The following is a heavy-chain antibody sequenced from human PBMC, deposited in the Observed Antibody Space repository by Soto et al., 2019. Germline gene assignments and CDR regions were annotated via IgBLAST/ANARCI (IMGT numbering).Heavy chain of an antibody. Sequence: QVQLQESGPGLVKPSETLSLTCTVSGGSISSYYWSWIRQPPGKGLEWIGYIYYSGSTNYNPSLKSRVTISVDTSKNQFSLKLSSVTAADTAVYYCARGGTTAVRKGAGFDYYYYGMDVWSQGTTVTVSS. CDR1: GGSISSYY. CDR2: IYYSGST. J-gene: IGHJ6*02. D-gene: IGHD1-1*01. V-gene: IGHV4-59*01. CDR3: ARGGTTAVRKGAGFDYYYYGMDV.